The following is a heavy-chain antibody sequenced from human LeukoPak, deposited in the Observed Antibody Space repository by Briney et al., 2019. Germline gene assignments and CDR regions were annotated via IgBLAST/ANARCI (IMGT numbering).Heavy chain of an antibody. CDR3: ANFRRLEWEHPHAHAFDI. Sequence: GGSLRLSCAASGFTFSSYSMNWVRQAPGKGLEWVSYISSSSSTIYYADSVKGRFTISRDNAKNSLYLQMNSLRAEDTAVYYCANFRRLEWEHPHAHAFDIWGQGTMVTVSS. D-gene: IGHD1-26*01. V-gene: IGHV3-48*01. CDR1: GFTFSSYS. J-gene: IGHJ3*02. CDR2: ISSSSSTI.